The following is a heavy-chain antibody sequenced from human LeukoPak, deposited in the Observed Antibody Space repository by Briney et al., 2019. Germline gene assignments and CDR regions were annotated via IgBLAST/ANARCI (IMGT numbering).Heavy chain of an antibody. CDR1: GGSISSSSYY. CDR2: IYYSGST. J-gene: IGHJ4*02. D-gene: IGHD6-13*01. V-gene: IGHV4-39*01. Sequence: PSETLSLTCTVSGGSISSSSYYRGWIRQPPGKGLEWIGSIYYSGSTYYNPSLKSRVTISVDTSKNQFSLKLSSVTAADTAVYYCARLEGIAAAGPFDYWGQGTLVTVSS. CDR3: ARLEGIAAAGPFDY.